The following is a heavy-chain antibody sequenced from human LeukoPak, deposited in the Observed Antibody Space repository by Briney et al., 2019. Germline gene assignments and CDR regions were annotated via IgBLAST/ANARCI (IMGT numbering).Heavy chain of an antibody. CDR2: ISPYSGNT. D-gene: IGHD2-15*01. V-gene: IGHV1-18*01. CDR3: ARDLDIVVVAAAVRHYGLDV. CDR1: GYIFTNYG. J-gene: IGHJ6*02. Sequence: ASVKVSCKASGYIFTNYGISWVRQAPGQGLQWVGWISPYSGNTNFAQKFQGRVTMTTDTSTTTAYMELRSLRSDDTAVYYCARDLDIVVVAAAVRHYGLDVWGQGTTVTVSS.